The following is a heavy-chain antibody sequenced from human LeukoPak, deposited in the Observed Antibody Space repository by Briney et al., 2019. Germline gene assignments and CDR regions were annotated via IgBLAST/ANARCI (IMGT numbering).Heavy chain of an antibody. Sequence: PGGSLRLSCVASGFSLGAYAMHWVRQARGKGLEWVSHINADGGRTYYADAVKGRFTISRDNSKDSLYLQMTGLRAEDSAVYYCATWAFYHDLDVWAEGPRSPSP. J-gene: IGHJ6*02. V-gene: IGHV3-43*02. CDR2: INADGGRT. CDR3: ATWAFYHDLDV. D-gene: IGHD3-3*01. CDR1: GFSLGAYA.